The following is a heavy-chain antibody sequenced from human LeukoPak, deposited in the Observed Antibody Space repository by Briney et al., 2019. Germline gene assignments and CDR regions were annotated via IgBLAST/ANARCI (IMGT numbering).Heavy chain of an antibody. J-gene: IGHJ4*02. Sequence: GGSLRLSCAASGFTFSSYAMSWVRQAPGKGLEWVSAISGSGGSTYYADSVKGRFTISRDNSKNTLYLQMNSLRAEDTAVYYCGRYCGGDCYLLDYWGQGALVTVSS. CDR3: GRYCGGDCYLLDY. CDR1: GFTFSSYA. D-gene: IGHD2-21*01. CDR2: ISGSGGST. V-gene: IGHV3-23*01.